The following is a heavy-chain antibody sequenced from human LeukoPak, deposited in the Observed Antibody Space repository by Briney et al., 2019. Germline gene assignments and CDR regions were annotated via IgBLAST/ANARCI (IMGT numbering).Heavy chain of an antibody. V-gene: IGHV3-23*01. CDR2: ISRSDGST. J-gene: IGHJ4*02. D-gene: IGHD3-9*01. Sequence: GGSLRLSCAASGFIFSSYAMSWVRQTPGKGLEWVTVISRSDGSTYYADSVKGRFTISRDNSRNTLFLQMNSLEVEDTAVYYCAKGRERTDWYNFHYWGRGTLVTVSS. CDR1: GFIFSSYA. CDR3: AKGRERTDWYNFHY.